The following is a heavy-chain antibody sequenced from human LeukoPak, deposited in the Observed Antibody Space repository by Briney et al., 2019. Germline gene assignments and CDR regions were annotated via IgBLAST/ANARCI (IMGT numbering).Heavy chain of an antibody. Sequence: SETLSLTCSVSGGSITGYYWSWIRQPPGKGLEWIGEINHSGSTNYNPSLKSRVTISVDTSKNQFSLKLSSVIAADTAVYYCARPRDTRYCSSTSCYRNFDYWGQGTLVTVSS. V-gene: IGHV4-34*01. J-gene: IGHJ4*02. D-gene: IGHD2-2*01. CDR1: GGSITGYY. CDR3: ARPRDTRYCSSTSCYRNFDY. CDR2: INHSGST.